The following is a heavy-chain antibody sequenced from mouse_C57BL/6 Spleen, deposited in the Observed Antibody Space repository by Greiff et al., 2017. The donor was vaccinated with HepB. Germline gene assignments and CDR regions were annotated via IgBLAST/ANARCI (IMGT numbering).Heavy chain of an antibody. D-gene: IGHD2-13*01. V-gene: IGHV1-52*01. CDR1: GYTFTSYW. Sequence: QVQLQQPGAELVRPGSSVKLSCKASGYTFTSYWMHWVKQRPIQGLEWIGNIDPSDSETHYNQKFKDKATLTVDKSSSTAYMQLSSLTSEDSAVYYWASGEVPEAMDYWGQGTSVTVSS. CDR3: ASGEVPEAMDY. J-gene: IGHJ4*01. CDR2: IDPSDSET.